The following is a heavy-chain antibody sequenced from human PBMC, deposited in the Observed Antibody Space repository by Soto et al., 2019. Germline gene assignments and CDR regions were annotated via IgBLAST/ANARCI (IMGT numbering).Heavy chain of an antibody. CDR2: INPNSGGT. D-gene: IGHD5-18*01. Sequence: QVQLVHSGAEVKKPGASVKVSCKASGYTFTGYDLHWVRQAPGQGLEWMGLINPNSGGTNYAQKFQGRVTMTRDTSISTAYMELSRLRSDDTAVYYCARDRIQLWYDAFHIWGQGTMVTVSS. CDR1: GYTFTGYD. V-gene: IGHV1-2*02. J-gene: IGHJ3*02. CDR3: ARDRIQLWYDAFHI.